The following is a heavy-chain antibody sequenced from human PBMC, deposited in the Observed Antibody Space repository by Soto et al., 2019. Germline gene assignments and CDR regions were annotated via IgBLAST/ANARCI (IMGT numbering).Heavy chain of an antibody. V-gene: IGHV1-2*04. J-gene: IGHJ5*02. CDR2: INPNSGGT. Sequence: QVQLVQSGAEVKKPGASVKVSCKASGYTFTGYYMHWVRQAPGQGLEWMGWINPNSGGTNYAQKFQGWVTMTRDTSISTAYMELSRLRSDDTAVYYCARGHGGVRGVIGYNWFDPWGQGTLVTVSS. D-gene: IGHD3-10*01. CDR3: ARGHGGVRGVIGYNWFDP. CDR1: GYTFTGYY.